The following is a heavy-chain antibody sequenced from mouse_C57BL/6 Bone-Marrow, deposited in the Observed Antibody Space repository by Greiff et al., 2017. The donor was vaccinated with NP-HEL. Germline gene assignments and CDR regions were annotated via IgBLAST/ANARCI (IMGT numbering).Heavy chain of an antibody. V-gene: IGHV1-64*01. D-gene: IGHD1-1*01. Sequence: QVQLQQSGAELVKPGASVKLSCKASGYTFTSYWMHWVKQRPGQGLEWIGMIHPNSGSTNYNEKFKSKATLTVDKSSSTAYMQLSSLTSEDSAVYYCAKRGYYYGSPMDYWGQGTSVTVSS. CDR1: GYTFTSYW. CDR3: AKRGYYYGSPMDY. J-gene: IGHJ4*01. CDR2: IHPNSGST.